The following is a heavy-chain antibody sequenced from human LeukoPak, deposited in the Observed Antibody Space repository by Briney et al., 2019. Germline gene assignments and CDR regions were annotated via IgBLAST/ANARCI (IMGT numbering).Heavy chain of an antibody. D-gene: IGHD6-19*01. V-gene: IGHV3-48*03. CDR3: ASPGPSGWPGFDY. CDR1: GFTFSSYE. J-gene: IGHJ4*02. CDR2: ISSSGSTI. Sequence: GGSLRLSCAASGFTFSSYEMNWVRQAPGKGLEWVSYISSSGSTIYYADSVKGRFTISRDNAKNSLYLQMNSLRAEDTAVYYCASPGPSGWPGFDYWGQGTLVTVSS.